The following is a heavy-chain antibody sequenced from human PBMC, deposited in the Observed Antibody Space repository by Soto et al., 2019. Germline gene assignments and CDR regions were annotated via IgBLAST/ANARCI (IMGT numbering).Heavy chain of an antibody. CDR2: ISAYNDNT. Sequence: ASVKVSCKASGYTFTSYGISWVRQAPGQGLEWMGWISAYNDNTNYAQKNQGRVTMNTDTSTSTVYMELRSLRSDDTAVYYCARVMITFGGVIGWDAFDIWGQGTMVTVSS. CDR1: GYTFTSYG. D-gene: IGHD3-16*01. J-gene: IGHJ3*02. CDR3: ARVMITFGGVIGWDAFDI. V-gene: IGHV1-18*01.